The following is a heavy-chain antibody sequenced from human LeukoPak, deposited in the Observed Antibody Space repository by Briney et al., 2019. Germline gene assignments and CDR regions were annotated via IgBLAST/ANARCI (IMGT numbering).Heavy chain of an antibody. Sequence: GGSLRLSCAASGFTFSSYGMHWVRQAPGKGLEWVAVIWYDGSNKYYADSVKGRFTISRDDSKNTLYLQMNSLRAEDTAVYYCAKDLSGYDFWSGYATPYYYYGMDVWGQGTTVTVSS. CDR3: AKDLSGYDFWSGYATPYYYYGMDV. V-gene: IGHV3-33*06. J-gene: IGHJ6*02. D-gene: IGHD3-3*01. CDR2: IWYDGSNK. CDR1: GFTFSSYG.